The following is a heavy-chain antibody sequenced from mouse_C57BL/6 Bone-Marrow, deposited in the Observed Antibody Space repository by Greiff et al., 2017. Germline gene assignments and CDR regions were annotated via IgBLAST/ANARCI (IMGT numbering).Heavy chain of an antibody. Sequence: QVQLQQSGAELVRPGASVKLSCKASGYTFTDSYINWVKQRPGQGLEWIARIYPGSGNTYYNEKFKGKATLTAEKSSSTAYMPLSSLTSEDSAVYFCARGGCSYAMDYWGQGTSVTVSS. CDR3: ARGGCSYAMDY. CDR1: GYTFTDSY. CDR2: IYPGSGNT. J-gene: IGHJ4*01. V-gene: IGHV1-76*01.